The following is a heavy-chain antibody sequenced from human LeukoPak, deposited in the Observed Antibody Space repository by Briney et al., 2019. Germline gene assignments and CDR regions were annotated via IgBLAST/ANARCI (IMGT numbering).Heavy chain of an antibody. CDR1: GFTFSNYA. Sequence: GGSLRLSCAASGFTFSNYAMNWVRQAPGKGLEWVSGINDNGGRTYYADSVKGRFTISRDNSENTLYLQMNSLRAEDTALYYCAKGYSGYDFSFDYWGQGTLVTVSS. V-gene: IGHV3-23*01. CDR3: AKGYSGYDFSFDY. CDR2: INDNGGRT. D-gene: IGHD5-12*01. J-gene: IGHJ4*02.